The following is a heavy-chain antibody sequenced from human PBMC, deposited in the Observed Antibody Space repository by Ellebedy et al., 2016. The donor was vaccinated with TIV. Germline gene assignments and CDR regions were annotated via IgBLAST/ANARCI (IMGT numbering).Heavy chain of an antibody. D-gene: IGHD4-17*01. CDR3: ARAIYGASYL. V-gene: IGHV3-7*01. Sequence: GGSLRLSCAASGFTFTDAWMSWVRQAPGKGLEWVANINEDGTKTHYVDSVKGRFTISRDNAGNSLDLQMNSLRVEDTAVYYCARAIYGASYLWGRGTLVTVSS. CDR2: INEDGTKT. CDR1: GFTFTDAW. J-gene: IGHJ2*01.